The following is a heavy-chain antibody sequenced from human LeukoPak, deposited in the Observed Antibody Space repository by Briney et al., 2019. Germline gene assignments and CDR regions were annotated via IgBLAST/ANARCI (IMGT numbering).Heavy chain of an antibody. D-gene: IGHD5-12*01. Sequence: GGSLRLSCAASGFTFSGSAMHWVRQASGKGLEWVGHIRSKANSYATAYAASVKGRFTISRDDSKNTAYLQMNSLKSEDTAVYYCTRHDEVATIPYYYYGMDVWGQGTTVTVSS. V-gene: IGHV3-73*01. CDR3: TRHDEVATIPYYYYGMDV. CDR2: IRSKANSYAT. CDR1: GFTFSGSA. J-gene: IGHJ6*02.